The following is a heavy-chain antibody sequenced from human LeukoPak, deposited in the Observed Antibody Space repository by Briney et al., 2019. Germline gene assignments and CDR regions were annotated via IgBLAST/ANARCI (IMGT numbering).Heavy chain of an antibody. D-gene: IGHD4-17*01. CDR3: ARTTVTTGGFDY. CDR1: GFSFTDYP. CDR2: ISSSGSTI. V-gene: IGHV3-48*04. J-gene: IGHJ4*02. Sequence: PGGSLRLSCATSGFSFTDYPMNWVRQAPGKGLEWVSYISSSGSTIYYADSVKGRFTISRDNAKNSLYLQMNSLRAEDTAVYYCARTTVTTGGFDYWGQGTLVTVSS.